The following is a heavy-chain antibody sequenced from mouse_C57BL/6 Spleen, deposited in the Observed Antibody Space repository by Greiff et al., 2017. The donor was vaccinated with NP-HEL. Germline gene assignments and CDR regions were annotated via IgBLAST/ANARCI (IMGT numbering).Heavy chain of an antibody. CDR3: ARREYYGSEDYFDY. CDR1: GFTFSSYG. D-gene: IGHD1-1*01. Sequence: EVMLVESGGDLVKPGGSQKLSCAASGFTFSSYGMSWVRQTPDKRLEWVATISSGGSYTYYPDSVKGRFTISRDNAKNTLYLQMSSLKSEDTAMYYCARREYYGSEDYFDYWGQGTTLTVSS. CDR2: ISSGGSYT. J-gene: IGHJ2*01. V-gene: IGHV5-6*02.